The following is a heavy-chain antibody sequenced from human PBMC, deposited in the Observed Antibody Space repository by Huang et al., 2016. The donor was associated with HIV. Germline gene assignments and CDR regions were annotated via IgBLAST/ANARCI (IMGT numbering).Heavy chain of an antibody. V-gene: IGHV3-74*01. Sequence: EVQLVESGGGLVQPGGSLRLSRVASGFTFSSSWMHWVRQAPGTGLVWGSRISGDGASTHSADSVKGRFTISRDNAKNTLFLQMNSLRAEDTAVYYYAMDVWGQGTTVTVSS. CDR3: AMDV. CDR1: GFTFSSSW. CDR2: ISGDGAST. J-gene: IGHJ6*02.